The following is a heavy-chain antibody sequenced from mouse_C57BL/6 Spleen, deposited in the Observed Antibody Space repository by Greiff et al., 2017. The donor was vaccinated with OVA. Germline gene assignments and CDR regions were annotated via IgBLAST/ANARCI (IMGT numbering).Heavy chain of an antibody. CDR2: IYPGDGDT. D-gene: IGHD1-1*01. V-gene: IGHV1-82*01. CDR1: GYAFSSSW. J-gene: IGHJ2*01. CDR3: APHYYGSSYADY. Sequence: VKLVESGPELVKPGASVKISCKASGYAFSSSWMNWVKQRPGKGLEWIGRIYPGDGDTNYNGKFKGKATLTADKSSSTAYMQLSSLTSEDSAVYFCAPHYYGSSYADYWGQGTTLTVSS.